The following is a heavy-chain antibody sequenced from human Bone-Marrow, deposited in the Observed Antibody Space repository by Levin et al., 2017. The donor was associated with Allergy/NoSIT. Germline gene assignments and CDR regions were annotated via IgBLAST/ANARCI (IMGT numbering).Heavy chain of an antibody. V-gene: IGHV1-69*01. CDR2: IIPIFGTA. Sequence: KISCKASGGTFSSYAISWVRQAPGQGLEWMGGIIPIFGTANYAQKFQGRVTITADESTSTAYMELSSLRSEDTAVYYCARGGGGYCSGGSCYLIDYWGQGTLVTVSS. J-gene: IGHJ4*02. D-gene: IGHD2-15*01. CDR1: GGTFSSYA. CDR3: ARGGGGYCSGGSCYLIDY.